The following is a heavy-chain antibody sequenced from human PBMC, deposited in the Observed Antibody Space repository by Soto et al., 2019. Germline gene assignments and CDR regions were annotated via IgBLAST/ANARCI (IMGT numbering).Heavy chain of an antibody. Sequence: SETLSLTCFISGGSFSNDYWTWIRQSPGKGLEWIGYIFHTGITDYNPSVKSRVTISIDKSRNLFSLNLTSVTAADTAVYYCARDRYFYDSRGYYRTLDSWGQGTLVTVS. V-gene: IGHV4-59*01. D-gene: IGHD3-22*01. CDR3: ARDRYFYDSRGYYRTLDS. CDR2: IFHTGIT. CDR1: GGSFSNDY. J-gene: IGHJ5*01.